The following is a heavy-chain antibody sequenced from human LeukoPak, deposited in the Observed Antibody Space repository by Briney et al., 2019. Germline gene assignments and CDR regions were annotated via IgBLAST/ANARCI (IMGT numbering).Heavy chain of an antibody. CDR2: IRYDGSDK. J-gene: IGHJ4*02. Sequence: PGGSLRLSCAASGFTLSDYGMHWVRQAPGKGLEWVAFIRYDGSDKYYADSVRGRFTISRDNSKNTLYLQMNSLRVEDTAVYYCAKDRLVPGPVLDYWGQGTMVTVSS. CDR3: AKDRLVPGPVLDY. D-gene: IGHD6-19*01. V-gene: IGHV3-30*02. CDR1: GFTLSDYG.